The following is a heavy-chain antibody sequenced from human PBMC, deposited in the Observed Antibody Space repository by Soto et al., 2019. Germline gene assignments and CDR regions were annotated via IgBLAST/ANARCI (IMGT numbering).Heavy chain of an antibody. Sequence: PGGSLRLSCAASGFTFSSYAMSWVRQAPGKGLEWVSVISGSGGSTYYADSVKGRFTISRDNSKNTLYLQMNSLRSEDTALYYCTTAHYGDYTNWFDSWGHGTLVTVSS. V-gene: IGHV3-23*01. J-gene: IGHJ5*01. CDR2: ISGSGGST. CDR1: GFTFSSYA. CDR3: TTAHYGDYTNWFDS. D-gene: IGHD4-17*01.